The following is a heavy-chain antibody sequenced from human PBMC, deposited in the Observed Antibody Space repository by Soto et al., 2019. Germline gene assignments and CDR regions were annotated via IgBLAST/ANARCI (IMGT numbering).Heavy chain of an antibody. CDR2: INAGNGNT. V-gene: IGHV1-3*01. J-gene: IGHJ6*02. D-gene: IGHD5-12*01. CDR3: ARDSGYVYYYYYYGMDV. Sequence: ASVKVSCKASEYTFTSYAMHWARQAPGQRLEWMGWINAGNGNTKYSQKFQGRVTITRDTSASTAYMELSSLRSEDTAVYYCARDSGYVYYYYYYGMDVWGQGTTVTVSS. CDR1: EYTFTSYA.